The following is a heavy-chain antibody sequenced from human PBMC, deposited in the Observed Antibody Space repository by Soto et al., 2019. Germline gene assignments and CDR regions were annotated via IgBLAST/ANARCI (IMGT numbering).Heavy chain of an antibody. J-gene: IGHJ4*02. Sequence: GESLKISCKGSGYSFTTYWIGWVRQMPGKGLEWMGVIYPGDSDIRFSPSFQGQVTISADMSLSTAYLQWSSLRVSDTAMYYCARDCCTGVHYGSWGQGTLVTVSS. CDR2: IYPGDSDI. CDR1: GYSFTTYW. V-gene: IGHV5-51*01. CDR3: ARDCCTGVHYGS. D-gene: IGHD3-10*01.